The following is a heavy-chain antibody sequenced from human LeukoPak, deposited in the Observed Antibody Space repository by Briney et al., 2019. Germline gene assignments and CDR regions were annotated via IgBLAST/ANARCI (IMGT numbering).Heavy chain of an antibody. Sequence: GGSLRLSCAASGFTFSSYEMNWVRQAPGKGLEWVSYISSSGSTIYYADSVKGRFTISRDNAKNSLYLQMHSLRAEDTAVYYCARDESYYYYMDVWGKGTTVTVSS. CDR3: ARDESYYYYMDV. CDR2: ISSSGSTI. V-gene: IGHV3-48*03. CDR1: GFTFSSYE. J-gene: IGHJ6*03.